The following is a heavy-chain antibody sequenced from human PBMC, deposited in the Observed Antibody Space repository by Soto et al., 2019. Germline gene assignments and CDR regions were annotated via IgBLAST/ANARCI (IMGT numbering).Heavy chain of an antibody. CDR2: IVVGSGNT. CDR1: GFTFTSSA. Sequence: QMQLVQSGPEVKKPGTSVKVSCKASGFTFTSSAVQWVRQARGQRLEWIGWIVVGSGNTNYAQKFQERVTITRDMSTSTAYMELSSLRSEDTAVYYCAAASRGGALDYFDCWGQGTLVTVSS. V-gene: IGHV1-58*01. CDR3: AAASRGGALDYFDC. D-gene: IGHD3-10*01. J-gene: IGHJ4*02.